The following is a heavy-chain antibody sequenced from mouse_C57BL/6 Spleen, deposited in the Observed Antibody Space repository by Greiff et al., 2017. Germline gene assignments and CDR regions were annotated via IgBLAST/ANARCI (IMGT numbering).Heavy chain of an antibody. CDR1: GFTIKDYY. D-gene: IGHD1-1*01. CDR3: ARASTVVVYYYAMDY. CDR2: IDPEGGET. J-gene: IGHJ4*01. Sequence: VQLQQSGAELVKPGASVKLSCTASGFTIKDYYMHWVKQRTEQGLEWIGRIDPEGGETKYAPKFQGQATITADTSSNTPYLQLSSLTSEDTAVYYCARASTVVVYYYAMDYWGQGTSVTVSS. V-gene: IGHV14-2*01.